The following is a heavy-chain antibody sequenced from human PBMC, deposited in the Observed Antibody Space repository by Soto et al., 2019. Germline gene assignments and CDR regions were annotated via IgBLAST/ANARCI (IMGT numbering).Heavy chain of an antibody. J-gene: IGHJ4*02. CDR2: IYYSGST. D-gene: IGHD5-12*01. CDR1: GGSISSYY. Sequence: SETLSLTCTVSGGSISSYYWSWIRQPPGKGLEWIGYIYYSGSTNYNPSLKSRVTISVDTSKNQFSLKLSSVTAADTAVYYCARGRVLAYSGLYYFDYWGQGTLVTVSS. V-gene: IGHV4-59*08. CDR3: ARGRVLAYSGLYYFDY.